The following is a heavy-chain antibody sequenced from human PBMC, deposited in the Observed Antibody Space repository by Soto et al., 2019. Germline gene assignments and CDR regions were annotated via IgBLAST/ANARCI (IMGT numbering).Heavy chain of an antibody. CDR1: GLTFSSYG. J-gene: IGHJ3*02. Sequence: GGSMRFSCAASGLTFSSYGMHWVRQAPGKGLEREAVISYDGSNKYYAESVKGRFTISRDNSKNTLYLQMNSLRAEDTAVYYCAKVPWDLSSGWQHDAFDIWGQGTMVTVSS. V-gene: IGHV3-30*18. D-gene: IGHD6-19*01. CDR2: ISYDGSNK. CDR3: AKVPWDLSSGWQHDAFDI.